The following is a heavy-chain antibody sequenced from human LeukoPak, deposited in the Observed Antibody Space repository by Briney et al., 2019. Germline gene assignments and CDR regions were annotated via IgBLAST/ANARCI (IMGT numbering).Heavy chain of an antibody. CDR2: ISYDGSNK. J-gene: IGHJ4*02. Sequence: PGGSLRLSCAASGFTFSSYAMHWVRQAPGKGPEWVAVISYDGSNKYYADSVKGRFTISRDNTKNSLYLQMNSLRVEDTAVFYCARDQYDTWSRRGNFDSWGQGTLVIVSS. CDR3: ARDQYDTWSRRGNFDS. CDR1: GFTFSSYA. V-gene: IGHV3-30-3*01. D-gene: IGHD3-3*01.